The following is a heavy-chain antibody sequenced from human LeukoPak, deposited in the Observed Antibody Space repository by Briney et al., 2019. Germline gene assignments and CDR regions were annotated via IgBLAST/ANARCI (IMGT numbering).Heavy chain of an antibody. CDR2: ISSSSSYT. Sequence: GGSLRLSCAASGFTFGDYYMSWIRQAPGKGLEWVSYISSSSSYTNNADSVKGRFTISRDNAKNSLYLQMNSLRAEDTAVYYCARERPAALLGAFDIWGQGTMVTVSS. J-gene: IGHJ3*02. CDR1: GFTFGDYY. CDR3: ARERPAALLGAFDI. V-gene: IGHV3-11*06. D-gene: IGHD2-2*01.